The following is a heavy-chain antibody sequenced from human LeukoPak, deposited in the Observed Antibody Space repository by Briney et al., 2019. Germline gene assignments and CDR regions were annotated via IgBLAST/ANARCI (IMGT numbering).Heavy chain of an antibody. CDR2: ISGSGGST. CDR3: AKRGPNYYDSSGYQYYFDY. D-gene: IGHD3-22*01. V-gene: IGHV3-23*01. J-gene: IGHJ4*02. CDR1: GFTFSSYA. Sequence: GGSLRLSCAASGFTFSSYAMSWVRQAPGKGLEWVSAISGSGGSTYYADSVKGRFTISRDNSKNTLYLQMNSLRAEDTAVYYCAKRGPNYYDSSGYQYYFDYWSQGTLVTVSS.